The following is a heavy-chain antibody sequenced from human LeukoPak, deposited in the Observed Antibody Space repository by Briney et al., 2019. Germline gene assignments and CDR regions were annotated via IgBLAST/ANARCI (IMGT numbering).Heavy chain of an antibody. CDR1: GGSFSGYY. CDR3: ARVIGKRRAGYCSGGSCRYGMDV. Sequence: SETLSLTCAVYGGSFSGYYWSWIRQPPGKGLEWIGEINHSGSTNYNPSLKNRVTISVDTSKNQFSLKLSSVTAADTAVYYCARVIGKRRAGYCSGGSCRYGMDVWGKGTTVTVSS. CDR2: INHSGST. D-gene: IGHD2-15*01. V-gene: IGHV4-34*01. J-gene: IGHJ6*04.